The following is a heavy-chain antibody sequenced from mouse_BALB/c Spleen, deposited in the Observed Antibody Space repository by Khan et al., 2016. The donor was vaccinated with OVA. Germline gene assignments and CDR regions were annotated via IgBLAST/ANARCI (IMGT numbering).Heavy chain of an antibody. D-gene: IGHD2-14*01. CDR1: GYSITSDYA. CDR3: ARGVRLTY. V-gene: IGHV3-2*02. J-gene: IGHJ3*01. Sequence: SGPGLVKPSQSLSLTCTVTGYSITSDYAWNWIRQFPGNKLEWMGYINYSGSTSYHPSLKSRISITRDTSKNQFFLQLNSVTTDDTATYYCARGVRLTYWGQGTLVTVSA. CDR2: INYSGST.